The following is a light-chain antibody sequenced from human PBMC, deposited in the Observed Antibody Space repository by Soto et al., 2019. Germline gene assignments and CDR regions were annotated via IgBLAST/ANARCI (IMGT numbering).Light chain of an antibody. V-gene: IGKV2-28*01. CDR3: MQALQIT. CDR1: QGLLHRNGYYD. CDR2: FGS. Sequence: VLPHSPLSRLVTPGEPASIPCRPGQGLLHRNGYYDRYRYLKRPGQSPQLLIYFGSKRASGVPDRFSGSGSGTDFTLKISRVEAEDIGVYYCMQALQITFGQGTRLEIK. J-gene: IGKJ5*01.